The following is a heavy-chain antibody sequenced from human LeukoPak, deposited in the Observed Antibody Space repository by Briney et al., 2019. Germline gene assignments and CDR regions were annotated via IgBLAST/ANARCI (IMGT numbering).Heavy chain of an antibody. Sequence: PGGSLRLSCAASGFTFSSYAMSWVRQAPGQGLEWVSAISGSGGSTYYADSVKGRFTISRDNSKNTLYLQMSSLRAEDTAVYYCAKDTIAAAGTRWSDPWGQGTLVTVSS. CDR1: GFTFSSYA. D-gene: IGHD6-13*01. J-gene: IGHJ5*02. CDR3: AKDTIAAAGTRWSDP. V-gene: IGHV3-23*01. CDR2: ISGSGGST.